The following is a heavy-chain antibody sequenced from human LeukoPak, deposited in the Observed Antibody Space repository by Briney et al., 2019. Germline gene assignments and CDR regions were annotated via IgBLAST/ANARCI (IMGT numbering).Heavy chain of an antibody. CDR1: GGSISSGGYY. CDR2: IYYSGST. D-gene: IGHD4-23*01. Sequence: PSQTLSLTCTVSGGSISSGGYYWSWIRQHPGKGLEWVGYIYYSGSTYYNPSLKSRVTISVDTSKNQFSLKLSSVTAADTAVYYCARTTVVTRAYGGGGPGWYFDLWGRGTLVTVSS. CDR3: ARTTVVTRAYGGGGPGWYFDL. J-gene: IGHJ2*01. V-gene: IGHV4-31*03.